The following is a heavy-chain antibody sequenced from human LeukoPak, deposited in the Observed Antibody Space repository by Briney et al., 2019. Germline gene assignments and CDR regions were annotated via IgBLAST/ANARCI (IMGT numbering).Heavy chain of an antibody. Sequence: GGSLRLSCAASGFTLDDYAMHWVRQAPGKGLEWVSGISWNSGSIGYADSVKGRFTISRDNAKNSLYLQMNSLRAEDTALYYCARDHQAYDLIAAAGTFWFDPWGQGTLVTVSS. J-gene: IGHJ5*02. CDR3: ARDHQAYDLIAAAGTFWFDP. CDR1: GFTLDDYA. V-gene: IGHV3-9*01. D-gene: IGHD6-13*01. CDR2: ISWNSGSI.